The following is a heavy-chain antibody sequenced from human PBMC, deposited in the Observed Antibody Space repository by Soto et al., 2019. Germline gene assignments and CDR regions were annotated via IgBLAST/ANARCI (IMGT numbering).Heavy chain of an antibody. D-gene: IGHD3-10*01. V-gene: IGHV3-9*02. CDR2: IYRDGGGT. J-gene: IGHJ4*02. CDR1: GFKAHQYA. CDR3: IKDETPGGADY. Sequence: EVQLVESGGGLVQPGRSLRLSCTVSGFKAHQYAMHWVRQAPGKGLEWVSGIYRDGGGTGYADSVKGRFTVSRDNVKNSLSLQMNSLRSDDTALYYCIKDETPGGADYGGQGIRVTVSS.